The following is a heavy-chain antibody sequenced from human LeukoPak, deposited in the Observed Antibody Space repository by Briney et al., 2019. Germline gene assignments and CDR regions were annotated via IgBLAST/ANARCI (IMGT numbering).Heavy chain of an antibody. CDR2: IYYSGST. CDR3: ARATHIPYDSSGYYY. D-gene: IGHD3-22*01. V-gene: IGHV4-61*01. Sequence: LETLSLTCTVSGGSVSSGSYYWSWIRQPPGKGLEWIGYIYYSGSTNYNPSLKSRVTISVDTSKNQFSLKLSSVTAADTAVYYCARATHIPYDSSGYYYWGQGTLVTVSS. J-gene: IGHJ4*02. CDR1: GGSVSSGSYY.